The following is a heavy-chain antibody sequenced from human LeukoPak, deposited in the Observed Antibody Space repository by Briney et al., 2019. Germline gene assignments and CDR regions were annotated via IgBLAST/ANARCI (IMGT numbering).Heavy chain of an antibody. CDR2: IYHSGST. D-gene: IGHD2-2*01. CDR3: ARGAVGCSSTSCYQVPIDY. Sequence: PSQTLSLTSTVSGYSFSTGYYWGWIRQSPRKGLEWIGSIYHSGSTYYNPSLKSRVTISVDTSKNQFSLKLSSVTAADTAVYYCARGAVGCSSTSCYQVPIDYWGQGTLVTVSS. V-gene: IGHV4-38-2*02. CDR1: GYSFSTGYY. J-gene: IGHJ4*02.